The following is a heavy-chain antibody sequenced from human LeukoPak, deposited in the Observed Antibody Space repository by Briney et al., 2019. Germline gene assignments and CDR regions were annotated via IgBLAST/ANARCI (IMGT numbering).Heavy chain of an antibody. V-gene: IGHV3-7*01. CDR2: IKQDGTEK. CDR3: ARDRGTYYYDTTSHYDAFDI. Sequence: GGSLRLSCAASGFTFSYYWTSWVRQAPGKGLEWVANIKQDGTEKYFLDSVKGRFTISRDNAKNSLYLQMNDLRAEDTAVYFCARDRGTYYYDTTSHYDAFDIWGQGAMVTVSS. D-gene: IGHD3-22*01. J-gene: IGHJ3*02. CDR1: GFTFSYYW.